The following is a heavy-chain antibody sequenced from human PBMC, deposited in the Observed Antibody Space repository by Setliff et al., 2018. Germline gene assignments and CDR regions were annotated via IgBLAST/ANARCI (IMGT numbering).Heavy chain of an antibody. CDR2: VYTDGTT. CDR3: AKEHLVISFVNNVHHQYGMDV. Sequence: SETLSLTCTVSGASLRSGSAYWGWLRQSAGKGLEWIGRVYTDGTTNYSPSLKSRVTISADTSKNHFSLSMTSVTAADPAFYFWAKEHLVISFVNNVHHQYGMDVWGQGTTVTVSS. D-gene: IGHD2-21*01. CDR1: GASLRSGSAY. J-gene: IGHJ6*02. V-gene: IGHV4-61*02.